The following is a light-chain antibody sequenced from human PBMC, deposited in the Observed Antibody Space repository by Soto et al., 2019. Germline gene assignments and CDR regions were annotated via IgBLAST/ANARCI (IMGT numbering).Light chain of an antibody. V-gene: IGKV3-20*01. CDR3: QQYGSSLYT. Sequence: EIVLTQSPGTLSLSPGERATLSCRASQSVSSSYLAWYQQKPGQAPRLLIYGASSRATGIPDRFSGSGSGTDFTLPISRLEPEDFAVYYCQQYGSSLYTFGQGTKVEIK. CDR2: GAS. CDR1: QSVSSSY. J-gene: IGKJ2*01.